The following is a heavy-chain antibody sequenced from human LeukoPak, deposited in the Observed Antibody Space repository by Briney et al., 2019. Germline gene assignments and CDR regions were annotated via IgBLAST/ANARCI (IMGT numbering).Heavy chain of an antibody. CDR3: ARGLALGIAAAGKVGYYYYGMDV. V-gene: IGHV4-34*01. J-gene: IGHJ6*02. CDR2: INHSGST. CDR1: GGSFSGYY. Sequence: SETLSLTCAVYGGSFSGYYWSWIRQPPRKGLEWIGEINHSGSTNYNPSLKSRVTISVDTSKNQFSLKLSSVTAADTAVYYCARGLALGIAAAGKVGYYYYGMDVWGQGTTVTVSS. D-gene: IGHD6-13*01.